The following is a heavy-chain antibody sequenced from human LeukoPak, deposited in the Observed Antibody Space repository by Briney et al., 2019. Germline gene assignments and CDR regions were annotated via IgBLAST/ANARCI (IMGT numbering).Heavy chain of an antibody. CDR2: INLGGSAK. Sequence: GGSLRLSWSASGFAFSDYWMNWVRQAPGKGPEWVANINLGGSAKLYVDSVKGRCTISRDNAKNSLYLQMNSLRVEDTAVYYCAAWGLHNYWGQGTLVTVSS. D-gene: IGHD7-27*01. CDR3: AAWGLHNY. J-gene: IGHJ4*02. V-gene: IGHV3-7*01. CDR1: GFAFSDYW.